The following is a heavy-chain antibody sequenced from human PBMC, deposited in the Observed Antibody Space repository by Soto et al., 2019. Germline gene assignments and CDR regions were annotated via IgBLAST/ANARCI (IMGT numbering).Heavy chain of an antibody. CDR3: ARNYGSGSNDLAY. CDR2: IRAYNGNT. V-gene: IGHV1-18*04. D-gene: IGHD3-10*01. Sequence: QVQLVQSGAEVKKPGASVKVSCKASGYTFTSYDISWVRQAPGQGLEWMGWIRAYNGNTKFAQKFQGRVTMATDTSTSTASLELRSLRSADTAVYYCARNYGSGSNDLAYWGQGTLVTVSS. CDR1: GYTFTSYD. J-gene: IGHJ4*02.